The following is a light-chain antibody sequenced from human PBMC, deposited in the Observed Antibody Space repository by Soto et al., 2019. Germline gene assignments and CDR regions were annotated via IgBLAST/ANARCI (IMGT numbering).Light chain of an antibody. Sequence: QSVLTQPPSMSAAPGQTVTISCSGGSSNIGNHYVSWYQQVPGTAPKLLIYDNDKRPSGIPDRLSGSKSGTSATLAITGLQTGDEGDYYGGTWDTSLRTGWVFGGGTKLTVL. V-gene: IGLV1-51*01. CDR3: GTWDTSLRTGWV. CDR2: DND. CDR1: SSNIGNHY. J-gene: IGLJ3*02.